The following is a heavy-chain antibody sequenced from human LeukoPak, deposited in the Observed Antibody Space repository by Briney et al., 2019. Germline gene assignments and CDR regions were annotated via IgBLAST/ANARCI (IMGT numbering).Heavy chain of an antibody. V-gene: IGHV3-7*01. Sequence: GSLRLSCAASGFTFSTYWMSWVRPAPGKGLEWVASIKQDGSEKYSVDSVKGRFTISRDNAKNSLYLQMNSLRAEDTAVYYCARQIGWRDAFDIWGQGTMVTVSS. CDR3: ARQIGWRDAFDI. D-gene: IGHD6-19*01. CDR2: IKQDGSEK. J-gene: IGHJ3*02. CDR1: GFTFSTYW.